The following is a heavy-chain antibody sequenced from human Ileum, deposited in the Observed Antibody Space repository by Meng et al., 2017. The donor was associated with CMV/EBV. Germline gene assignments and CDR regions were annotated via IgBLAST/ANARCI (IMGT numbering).Heavy chain of an antibody. D-gene: IGHD2/OR15-2a*01. Sequence: TCIFSGCSLSTSGVGVGWIRQPPGKALEWLALIYWDDDKNYSPSLKSRLTITKDTSKNRVVLTMTNMDPVDTATYYCAHRQSNSWFDSWGQGTLVTVSS. CDR2: IYWDDDK. J-gene: IGHJ5*01. CDR1: GCSLSTSGVG. V-gene: IGHV2-5*02. CDR3: AHRQSNSWFDS.